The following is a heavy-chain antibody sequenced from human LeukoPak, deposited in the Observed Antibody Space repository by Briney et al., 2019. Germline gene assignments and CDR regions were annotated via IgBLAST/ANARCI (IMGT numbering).Heavy chain of an antibody. J-gene: IGHJ3*02. CDR1: GGSISSYY. D-gene: IGHD1-14*01. CDR2: IYYSGST. V-gene: IGHV4-59*01. Sequence: PSETLSLTCTVSGGSISSYYWSWIRQPPGKGLEWIGYIYYSGSTNYNPSLKSRVTISVDTSKNQFPLKLSSVTAADTAVYYCASTDRIKDAFDIWGQGTMVTVSS. CDR3: ASTDRIKDAFDI.